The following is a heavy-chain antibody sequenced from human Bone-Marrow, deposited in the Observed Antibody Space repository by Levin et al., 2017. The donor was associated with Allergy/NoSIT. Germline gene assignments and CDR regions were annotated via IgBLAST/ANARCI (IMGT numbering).Heavy chain of an antibody. CDR2: ISSGGSS. V-gene: IGHV3-11*01. J-gene: IGHJ6*02. Sequence: PGGSLRLSCAASGFTFSDYYLTWIRQAPGKGLESVAYISSGGSSYYADSVKGRFTISRDNANKSLFLQMSRLRAEDTAVYYCARAGYHSPWGQGTAVTVSS. CDR1: GFTFSDYY. CDR3: ARAGYHSP. D-gene: IGHD3-22*01.